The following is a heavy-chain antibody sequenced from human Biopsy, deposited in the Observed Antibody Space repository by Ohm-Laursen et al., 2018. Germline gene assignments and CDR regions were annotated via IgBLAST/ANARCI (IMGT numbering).Heavy chain of an antibody. D-gene: IGHD3-22*01. Sequence: TLSLTCTVYGDSINNYYWSWIRQPAGKGLEWIGRIYTGGSPNYNPSLQSRVTISVDTSKNHFSLRLRSVTPADTAIYYCARDRGYYSDRTVPGYFDLWGRGTRVTVSS. CDR2: IYTGGSP. CDR1: GDSINNYY. CDR3: ARDRGYYSDRTVPGYFDL. V-gene: IGHV4-4*07. J-gene: IGHJ2*01.